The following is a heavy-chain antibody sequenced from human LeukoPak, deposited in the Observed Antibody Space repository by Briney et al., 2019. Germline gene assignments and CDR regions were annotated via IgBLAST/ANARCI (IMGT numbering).Heavy chain of an antibody. CDR2: ISAYNGNT. J-gene: IGHJ4*02. Sequence: ASVKVSCKASGYTFTSYGISWVRQAPGQGLEWMGWISAYNGNTNYAQKLQGRVTMTTDTSTSTAYMELRSLRSDDTAVYYCARDLVPAFANFRRAVAGQYYFDYWGQGTLVTVSS. V-gene: IGHV1-18*01. CDR1: GYTFTSYG. D-gene: IGHD6-19*01. CDR3: ARDLVPAFANFRRAVAGQYYFDY.